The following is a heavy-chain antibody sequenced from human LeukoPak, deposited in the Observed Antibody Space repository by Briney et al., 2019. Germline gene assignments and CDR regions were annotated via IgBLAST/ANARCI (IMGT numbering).Heavy chain of an antibody. CDR1: GGSISSSSYY. CDR2: IYYSGST. D-gene: IGHD2-2*01. J-gene: IGHJ2*01. V-gene: IGHV4-39*07. Sequence: SETLSLTCTVSGGSISSSSYYWGWIRQPPGKGREWIGSIYYSGSTYYNPSLKSRVTISVDTSKNPFSLKLRSVTAADTAVYYCARDEIVVVPAATHWYFDLWGRGTLVTVSS. CDR3: ARDEIVVVPAATHWYFDL.